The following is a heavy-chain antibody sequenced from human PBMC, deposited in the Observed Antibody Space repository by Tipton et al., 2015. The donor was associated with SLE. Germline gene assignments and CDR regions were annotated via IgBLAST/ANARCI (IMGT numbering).Heavy chain of an antibody. CDR3: ARVDTAMVAYDY. J-gene: IGHJ4*02. Sequence: TLSLTCIVSGDSISSSSYYWGWIRQPPGKGLEWVGTVYYTGSTYYNPSLKSRVTILVDTSKNQFSLKLSPVTAADTAVYYCARVDTAMVAYDYWGQGTLVTVSS. D-gene: IGHD5-18*01. V-gene: IGHV4-39*07. CDR1: GDSISSSSYY. CDR2: VYYTGST.